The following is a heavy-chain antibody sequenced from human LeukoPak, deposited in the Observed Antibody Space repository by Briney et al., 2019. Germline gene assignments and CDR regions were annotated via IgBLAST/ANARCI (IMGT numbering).Heavy chain of an antibody. V-gene: IGHV1-46*01. CDR3: ARVPLRGYDYYYYYMDV. J-gene: IGHJ6*03. CDR2: INPSGSST. CDR1: GYSFTSHY. Sequence: GASVKVSCKASGYSFTSHYMHWVRQAPGQGLEWMGLINPSGSSTLYAQKFQGRVTMTRDMSTSTVYMELSSLRSEDTAVYYCARVPLRGYDYYYYYMDVWGKGTTVTVSS. D-gene: IGHD5-12*01.